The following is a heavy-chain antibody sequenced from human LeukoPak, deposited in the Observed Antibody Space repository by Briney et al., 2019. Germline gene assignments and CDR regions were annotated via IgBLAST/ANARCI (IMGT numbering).Heavy chain of an antibody. Sequence: PGGSLRLSCAASGFTFSSYAMRWVRQAPGQGLEWVSSITGSGDSTYYADSVKGRFTISRDNSKNTVYLQMNSLRAEDTAVYYCADSNYWYPVDYWGQGTLVTVSS. V-gene: IGHV3-23*01. J-gene: IGHJ4*02. CDR1: GFTFSSYA. CDR3: ADSNYWYPVDY. CDR2: ITGSGDST. D-gene: IGHD4-11*01.